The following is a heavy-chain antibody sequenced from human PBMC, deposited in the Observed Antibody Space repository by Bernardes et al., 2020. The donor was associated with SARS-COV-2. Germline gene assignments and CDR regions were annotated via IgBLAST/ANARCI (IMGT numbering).Heavy chain of an antibody. CDR3: AKSSWAAAGTYFDY. D-gene: IGHD6-13*01. V-gene: IGHV3-9*01. CDR1: GFTFDDYA. Sequence: GGSLRLSCAASGFTFDDYAMHWVRQAPGQGLEWVSGISWNSGSIGYADSVKGRFTISRDNAKNSLYLQMNSLRAEDTALYYCAKSSWAAAGTYFDYWGQGTLVTVSS. CDR2: ISWNSGSI. J-gene: IGHJ4*02.